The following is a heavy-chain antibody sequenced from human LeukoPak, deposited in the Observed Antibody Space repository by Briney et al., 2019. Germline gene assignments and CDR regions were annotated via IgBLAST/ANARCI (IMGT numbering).Heavy chain of an antibody. J-gene: IGHJ4*02. D-gene: IGHD3-10*01. CDR3: ARGLYYGSGSYYRVDY. CDR1: GGSISSYH. CDR2: IHYTGST. Sequence: SETLSLTCTVSGGSISSYHWSWIRQPPGKGLEWIGYIHYTGSTNYNPSLKSRVTISVDTSKNQFSLKLSSVTAADTAVYYCARGLYYGSGSYYRVDYWGQGTLVTVSS. V-gene: IGHV4-59*12.